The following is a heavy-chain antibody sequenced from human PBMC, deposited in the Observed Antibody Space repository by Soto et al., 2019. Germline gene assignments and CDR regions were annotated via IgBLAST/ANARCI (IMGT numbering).Heavy chain of an antibody. CDR1: GFTFSTYA. CDR3: AVSYYYDSSGYSYYFDY. D-gene: IGHD3-22*01. J-gene: IGHJ4*02. Sequence: GGSLRLCCAASGFTFSTYAMHWVRQAPGKGLEWVAVVSFDGSNKYYADSVRGRFTISRDNSKNTLYLQMNSLRAEDTAVYYCAVSYYYDSSGYSYYFDYWGQGTLVTVSS. CDR2: VSFDGSNK. V-gene: IGHV3-30*01.